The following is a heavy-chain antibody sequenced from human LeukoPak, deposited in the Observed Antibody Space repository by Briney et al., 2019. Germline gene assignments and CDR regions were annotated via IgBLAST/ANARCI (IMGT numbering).Heavy chain of an antibody. Sequence: GASVKVSCAASGFVFTSYGFTWVRQAPGQGLEWMGIINPSGGTTNYAQKFQGRVTITADESTSTAYMELSSLRSEDTAVYYCATQDLRGYSGYDLDYWGQGTLVTVSS. CDR3: ATQDLRGYSGYDLDY. CDR1: GFVFTSYG. J-gene: IGHJ4*02. CDR2: INPSGGTT. V-gene: IGHV1-69*11. D-gene: IGHD5-12*01.